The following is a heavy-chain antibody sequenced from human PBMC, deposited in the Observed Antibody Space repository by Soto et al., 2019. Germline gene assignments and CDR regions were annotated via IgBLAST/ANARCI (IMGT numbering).Heavy chain of an antibody. J-gene: IGHJ6*02. CDR2: ISGSGGST. V-gene: IGHV3-23*01. CDR1: GFTFSSYA. CDR3: AKAPSRYSSGWSGGNSYYYYGMDV. Sequence: GGSLRLSCAASGFTFSSYAMSWVRQAPGKGLEWVSAISGSGGSTYYADSVKGRFTISRDNSKNTLYLQMNSLRAEDTAVYYGAKAPSRYSSGWSGGNSYYYYGMDVWGQGTTVTVSS. D-gene: IGHD6-19*01.